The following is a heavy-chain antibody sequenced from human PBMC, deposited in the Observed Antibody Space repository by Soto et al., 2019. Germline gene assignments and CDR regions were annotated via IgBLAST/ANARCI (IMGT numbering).Heavy chain of an antibody. V-gene: IGHV3-11*01. D-gene: IGHD2-2*01. CDR1: GFTFSDYY. Sequence: GGSLRLSCAASGFTFSDYYMSWIRQAPGKGLEWVSYISSSAIYYADSVKGRFTISRDNAKNSLYLQMNSLRAEDTAVYYCARAYRGYCSTTTCYGALGYWGQGTLVTVSS. CDR3: ARAYRGYCSTTTCYGALGY. J-gene: IGHJ4*02. CDR2: ISSSAI.